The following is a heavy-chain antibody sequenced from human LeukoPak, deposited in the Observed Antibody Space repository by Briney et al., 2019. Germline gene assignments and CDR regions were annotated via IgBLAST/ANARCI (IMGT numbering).Heavy chain of an antibody. V-gene: IGHV3-66*02. CDR2: IYSGGST. D-gene: IGHD3-22*01. CDR3: ARDSSGYYPEFLFDY. J-gene: IGHJ4*02. Sequence: GGSLRLSCAASGFTVSSNYMSWVRQAPGKGLEWVSVIYSGGSTYYADSVKGRFTVSRDNSKNTLYLQMNSLRAEDTAVYYCARDSSGYYPEFLFDYWGQGTLVTVSS. CDR1: GFTVSSNY.